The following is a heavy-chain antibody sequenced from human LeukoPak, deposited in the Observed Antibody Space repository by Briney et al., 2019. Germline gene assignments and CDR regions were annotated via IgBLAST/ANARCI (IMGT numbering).Heavy chain of an antibody. D-gene: IGHD1-26*01. CDR3: ARVKRGVGATTGVLDY. CDR1: GGSFSSYY. Sequence: PSETLSLTCTVSGGSFSSYYWSWIRQPPGKGLEWIGYIYYSGSTDYNPSLKSRVTISVETSKNQFSLNLSSVTAADTAVYYCARVKRGVGATTGVLDYWGQGTLVTVSS. CDR2: IYYSGST. V-gene: IGHV4-59*08. J-gene: IGHJ4*02.